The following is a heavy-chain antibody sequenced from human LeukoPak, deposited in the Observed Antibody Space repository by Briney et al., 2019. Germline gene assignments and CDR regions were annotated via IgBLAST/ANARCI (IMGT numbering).Heavy chain of an antibody. Sequence: GGSLRLSCAVSGFTFSSYSMNWVRQAPGKGLEWVSSISSSSSYIYYAYSVKGRFTISRDNAKNSLYLQMNSLRAEDTAVYYCARIRGLGSYADYWGQGTLVTVSS. CDR2: ISSSSSYI. CDR1: GFTFSSYS. J-gene: IGHJ4*02. V-gene: IGHV3-21*01. D-gene: IGHD3-10*01. CDR3: ARIRGLGSYADY.